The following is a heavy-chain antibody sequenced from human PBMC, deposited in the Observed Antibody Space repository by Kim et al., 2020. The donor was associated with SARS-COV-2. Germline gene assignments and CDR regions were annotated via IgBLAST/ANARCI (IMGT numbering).Heavy chain of an antibody. D-gene: IGHD2-2*01. Sequence: VYYAESMEGRFTSSRDKANNSLFLQMDSLRVEDTAVYYCSHIMPRVNSFNMWGQGTVVTVPS. V-gene: IGHV3-48*03. CDR2: V. CDR3: SHIMPRVNSFNM. J-gene: IGHJ3*02.